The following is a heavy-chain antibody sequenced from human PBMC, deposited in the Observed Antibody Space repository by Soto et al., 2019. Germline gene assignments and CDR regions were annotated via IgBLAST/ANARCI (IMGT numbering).Heavy chain of an antibody. V-gene: IGHV1-2*02. J-gene: IGHJ4*02. CDR2: INPNSGGT. Sequence: ASVKVSCKASGYTFAGYYMHWVRQAPGQGLEWMGWINPNSGGTNYAQKFQGRVTMTRDTSISTAYMELSRLRSDDTAVYYCARVSHYYDSSGYYWGQGTLVTVSS. D-gene: IGHD3-22*01. CDR3: ARVSHYYDSSGYY. CDR1: GYTFAGYY.